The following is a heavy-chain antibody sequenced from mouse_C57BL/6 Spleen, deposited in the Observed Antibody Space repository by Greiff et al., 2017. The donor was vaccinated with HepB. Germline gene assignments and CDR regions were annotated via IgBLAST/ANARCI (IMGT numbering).Heavy chain of an antibody. Sequence: EVHLVESGGGLVKPGGSLKLSCAASGFTFSSYTMSWVRQTPEKRLEWVATISGGGGNTYYPDSVKGRFTISRDNAKNTLYLQMSSLRSEDTALYYCARHASIYYYGSSYVHFDYWGQGTTLTVSS. CDR2: ISGGGGNT. V-gene: IGHV5-9*01. J-gene: IGHJ2*01. D-gene: IGHD1-1*01. CDR3: ARHASIYYYGSSYVHFDY. CDR1: GFTFSSYT.